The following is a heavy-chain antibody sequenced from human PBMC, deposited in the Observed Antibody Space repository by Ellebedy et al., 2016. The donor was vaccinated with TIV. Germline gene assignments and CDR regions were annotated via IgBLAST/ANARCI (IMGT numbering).Heavy chain of an antibody. CDR2: ISYDGSNR. CDR1: GFTFSGFG. J-gene: IGHJ5*02. V-gene: IGHV3-30*03. D-gene: IGHD3-22*01. Sequence: GESLKISCIVSGFTFSGFGVHWVRQAPGKGLEWVAVISYDGSNRFYADSVRGRFTLSRDNLKNTLYLQMNSLRGDDTAVYYCARDLTEYSSGWFVHWGQGALVTVSS. CDR3: ARDLTEYSSGWFVH.